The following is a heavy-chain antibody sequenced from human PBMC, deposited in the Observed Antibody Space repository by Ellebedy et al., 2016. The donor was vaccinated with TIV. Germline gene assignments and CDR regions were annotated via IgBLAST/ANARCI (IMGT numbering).Heavy chain of an antibody. CDR3: ARDPGGGGDFGDNWFDP. V-gene: IGHV3-66*01. J-gene: IGHJ5*02. Sequence: PGGSLRLSCEASGIIVSDYFMNWVRQAPGKGLEWVSVLYPDAKTNYTDSVNGRFFVSRDSSKNTLYLQMKSLTAEETAVYYCARDPGGGGDFGDNWFDPWGQGTLVTVSS. CDR2: LYPDAKT. CDR1: GIIVSDYF. D-gene: IGHD2-21*01.